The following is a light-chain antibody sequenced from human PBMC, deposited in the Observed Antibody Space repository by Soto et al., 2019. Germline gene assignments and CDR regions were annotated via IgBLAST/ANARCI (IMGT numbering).Light chain of an antibody. V-gene: IGKV1-39*01. Sequence: DIQITQSPSSLSASVGDSVTITCRTSQHVDRYLSWYQQIPGRAPKLLIYSASSLVSGVPPRFRGSASGKEFTLSISRLQREYFATYFCEQSSHTQGAFGQGRKVEI. CDR1: QHVDRY. J-gene: IGKJ1*01. CDR3: EQSSHTQGA. CDR2: SAS.